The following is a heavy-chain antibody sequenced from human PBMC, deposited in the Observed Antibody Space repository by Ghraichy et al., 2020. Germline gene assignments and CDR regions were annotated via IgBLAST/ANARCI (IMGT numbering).Heavy chain of an antibody. CDR2: ISSSLISSSYT. CDR3: ARDFDSGGSA. Sequence: LSLTCAASGFSFRDYYMNWIRQAPGKGLEWVSYISSSLISSSYTNYADSVKGRFTISRDNAKSSLYLQMNSLRAEDTAVYYCARDFDSGGSAWGLGTLVTVSS. CDR1: GFSFRDYY. J-gene: IGHJ5*02. V-gene: IGHV3-11*06. D-gene: IGHD6-19*01.